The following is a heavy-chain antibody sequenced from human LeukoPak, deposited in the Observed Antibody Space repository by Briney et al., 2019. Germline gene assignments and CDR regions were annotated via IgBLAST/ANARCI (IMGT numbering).Heavy chain of an antibody. V-gene: IGHV4-30-4*01. Sequence: PSETLSLTCTVSGGSISSGDYYWSWIRQPPGKGLEWIGYIYYSGSTYYNPSLKSRVTISVDTSKNQFSLKLSSVTAADTAVYYYARLVVAATRGWFDPWGQGTLVTVSS. CDR3: ARLVVAATRGWFDP. CDR1: GGSISSGDYY. D-gene: IGHD2-15*01. J-gene: IGHJ5*02. CDR2: IYYSGST.